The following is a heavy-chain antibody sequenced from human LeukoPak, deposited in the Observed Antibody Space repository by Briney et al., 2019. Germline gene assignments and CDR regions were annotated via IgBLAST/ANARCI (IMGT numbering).Heavy chain of an antibody. CDR1: GFTFSTYW. V-gene: IGHV3-74*01. CDR2: IKSDGST. J-gene: IGHJ4*02. Sequence: GGSLRLSCAASGFTFSTYWMHWVRQAPGKGLVWVSRIKSDGSTNYADSVKGRFTISRDNAKNTVSLQMNSLRPEDTGVYYCVRLRRNSDRNGYYYYYNFWGQGVLVTVSS. CDR3: VRLRRNSDRNGYYYYYNF. D-gene: IGHD3-22*01.